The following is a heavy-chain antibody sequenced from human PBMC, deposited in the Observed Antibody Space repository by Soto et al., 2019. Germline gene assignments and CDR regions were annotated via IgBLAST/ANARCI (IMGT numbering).Heavy chain of an antibody. V-gene: IGHV1-69*02. CDR1: GGTFSSYT. J-gene: IGHJ5*02. CDR3: ARTGDVLVGWFDP. Sequence: QVQLVQSGAEVKKPGSSVKVSCKASGGTFSSYTISWVRQAPGQGLEWMGRIIPILGIANYAQKFQGRVTITADKSTSTAYMDLSSLRSEDTAAYYCARTGDVLVGWFDPWGQGTLVTVSS. CDR2: IIPILGIA. D-gene: IGHD1-26*01.